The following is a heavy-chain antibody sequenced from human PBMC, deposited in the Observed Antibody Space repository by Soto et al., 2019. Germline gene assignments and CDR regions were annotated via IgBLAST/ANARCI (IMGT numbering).Heavy chain of an antibody. CDR2: VAYSGTT. J-gene: IGHJ5*02. Sequence: QVQLQESGPGLVKPSETLTLTCTVSPGSISSSYWSWIRQPPGRGLEWIGHVAYSGTTKYNPSLKSRGSISVSTSKRQFSMRLTSVTAADTSVYYCAREAQDYYFDQWGQGILVTVSS. CDR3: AREAQDYYFDQ. CDR1: PGSISSSY. D-gene: IGHD1-26*01. V-gene: IGHV4-59*01.